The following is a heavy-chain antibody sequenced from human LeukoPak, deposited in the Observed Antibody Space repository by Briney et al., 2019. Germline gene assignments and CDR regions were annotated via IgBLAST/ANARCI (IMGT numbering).Heavy chain of an antibody. D-gene: IGHD4-17*01. Sequence: GRSLRLSCAASGFTFSSYGMHWVRQAPGKGLEWVAVTSYDGSNKYYADSVKGRFTISRDNSKNTLYLQMNSLRAEDTAVYYCAKDTTTVTASYWGQGTLVTVSS. CDR3: AKDTTTVTASY. CDR2: TSYDGSNK. J-gene: IGHJ4*02. CDR1: GFTFSSYG. V-gene: IGHV3-30*18.